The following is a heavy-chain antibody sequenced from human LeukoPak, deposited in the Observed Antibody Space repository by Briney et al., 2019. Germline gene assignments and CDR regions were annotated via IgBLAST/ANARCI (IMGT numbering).Heavy chain of an antibody. V-gene: IGHV4-34*01. CDR3: ARGRGAFDI. J-gene: IGHJ3*02. Sequence: SETLSLTCAVYGGSFSGYYWSWIRQPPGKGLEWIGEINHSGSTNYNPTLKSRVTISVDTSKNQFSLKLSSVTAADTAVYYCARGRGAFDIWGQGTMVTVSS. CDR1: GGSFSGYY. CDR2: INHSGST.